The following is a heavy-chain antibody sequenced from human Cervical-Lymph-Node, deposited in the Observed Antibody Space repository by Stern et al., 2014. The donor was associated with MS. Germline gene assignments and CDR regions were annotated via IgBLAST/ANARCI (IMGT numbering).Heavy chain of an antibody. Sequence: QVTLRESGPTLVKATQPLTLTCTFSGFALRNSGVSVAWIRQPPGKALEWLAVIYWDDEKRYSPSLKSRLTITKEASESQVVLTITNMDPVDTATYYCTHSLHGDYYDAFDTWGQGTMVTVSS. CDR3: THSLHGDYYDAFDT. CDR2: IYWDDEK. J-gene: IGHJ3*02. CDR1: GFALRNSGVS. D-gene: IGHD4-17*01. V-gene: IGHV2-5*02.